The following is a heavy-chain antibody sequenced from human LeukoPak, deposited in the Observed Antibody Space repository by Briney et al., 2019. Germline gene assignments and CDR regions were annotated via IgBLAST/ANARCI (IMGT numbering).Heavy chain of an antibody. CDR1: GFSFSSYW. D-gene: IGHD2/OR15-2a*01. CDR2: ISGDGSTT. V-gene: IGHV3-74*01. Sequence: GGSLRLSCAASGFSFSSYWMHWVRQVPGKGLVWVSRISGDGSTTTYADSVKGRFTISRDNAKNTLYLQMNSLRADDTAVYYCGRGDFLPAGVDYWGQGAQVTVSS. CDR3: GRGDFLPAGVDY. J-gene: IGHJ4*02.